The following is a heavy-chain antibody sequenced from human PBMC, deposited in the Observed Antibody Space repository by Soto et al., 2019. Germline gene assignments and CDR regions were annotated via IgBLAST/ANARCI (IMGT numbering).Heavy chain of an antibody. CDR1: GFTFSNFA. CDR3: ATVVGLITHWYSDL. J-gene: IGHJ2*01. CDR2: IRGSGTNT. D-gene: IGHD3-16*01. Sequence: EVQLLESGGGLVQPGGSLRLSCATSGFTFSNFAMSWVRQAPGKGLEWVSTIRGSGTNTYYADSVKGRFTLSRDNSKNTVYLQMSSLRVEDTALYYCATVVGLITHWYSDLWGRGTLVTVSS. V-gene: IGHV3-23*01.